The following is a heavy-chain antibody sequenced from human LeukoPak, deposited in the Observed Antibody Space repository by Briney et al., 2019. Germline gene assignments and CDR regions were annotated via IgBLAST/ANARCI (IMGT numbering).Heavy chain of an antibody. J-gene: IGHJ4*02. CDR2: MYSVGTT. V-gene: IGHV3-66*01. CDR3: ARDLSAYSYGFGGDC. CDR1: GFIVSANF. Sequence: GGSLRLSCEASGFIVSANFMNWVRQAPGKGLKWVSVMYSVGTTYYADSVKGRFTVSRDPSKNTLYLQMDSLRVEDTAVYYCARDLSAYSYGFGGDCWGQGTRVIVSS. D-gene: IGHD1-26*01.